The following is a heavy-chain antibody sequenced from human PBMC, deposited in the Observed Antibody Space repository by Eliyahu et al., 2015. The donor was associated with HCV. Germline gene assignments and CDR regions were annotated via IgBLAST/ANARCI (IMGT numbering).Heavy chain of an antibody. CDR2: ISSSSSTI. V-gene: IGHV3-48*02. Sequence: EVQLVESGGGLVQPGGSLRLSCAASGFTFXSYSMNWVRQAPGKGLGWVSYISSSSSTIYYADSVKGRFTISRDNAKNSLYLQMNSLRDKDTAVYYCARDQGGSLLLGAFDIWGQGTMVTVSS. D-gene: IGHD1-26*01. CDR3: ARDQGGSLLLGAFDI. J-gene: IGHJ3*02. CDR1: GFTFXSYS.